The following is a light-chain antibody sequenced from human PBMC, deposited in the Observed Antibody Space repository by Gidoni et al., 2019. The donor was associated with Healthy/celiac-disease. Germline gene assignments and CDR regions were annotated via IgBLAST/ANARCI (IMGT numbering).Light chain of an antibody. CDR1: QSVSSY. Sequence: PGERATLSCRASQSVSSYLAWYQQKPGQAPRLLIYDASNRATGIPARFSGSGSGTDFTLTISSLEPEDFAVYYCQQRSNWPPVTFGQGTRLEIK. V-gene: IGKV3-11*01. J-gene: IGKJ5*01. CDR3: QQRSNWPPVT. CDR2: DAS.